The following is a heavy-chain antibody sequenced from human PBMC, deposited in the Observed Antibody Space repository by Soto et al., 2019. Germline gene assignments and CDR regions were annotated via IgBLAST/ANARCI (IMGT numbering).Heavy chain of an antibody. Sequence: GGSLRLSCAVSGFTVSSNYMSWVRQGPGKGLEWVSVIYSDGTTYYAESVKGRFTISRDISKNTVYLQMNSLRAEDTAVYFCARDEHDPGNSWGQGSLVTVAS. D-gene: IGHD2-21*01. CDR3: ARDEHDPGNS. J-gene: IGHJ4*02. CDR2: IYSDGTT. V-gene: IGHV3-53*01. CDR1: GFTVSSNY.